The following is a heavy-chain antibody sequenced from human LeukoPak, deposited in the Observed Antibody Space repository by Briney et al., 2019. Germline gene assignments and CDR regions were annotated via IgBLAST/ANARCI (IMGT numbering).Heavy chain of an antibody. V-gene: IGHV3-74*01. CDR3: AREGENWNDSADY. CDR2: INSDGSST. CDR1: GFTFSSYW. Sequence: PGGSLRLACAASGFTFSSYWMPWVRQAPGRGLGWVSRINSDGSSTSYADSVKGRFTISRDNANNTLYLQMDSLRAEDTAVYYCAREGENWNDSADYWGQGTLVTVSS. J-gene: IGHJ4*02. D-gene: IGHD1-1*01.